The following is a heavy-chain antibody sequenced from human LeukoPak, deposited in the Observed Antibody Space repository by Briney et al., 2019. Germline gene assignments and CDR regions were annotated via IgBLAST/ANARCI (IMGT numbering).Heavy chain of an antibody. J-gene: IGHJ3*02. CDR2: LFYSGST. CDR3: ARLTGATSNDAIDI. Sequence: PSETLSLTCSVSGVSIGSDDSYYWSWILQHPGKGLEWIGHLFYSGSTYYNPSLKTRLTIKVDMSDNHVSLNLTAETAADTAVYFCARLTGATSNDAIDIWGQGTMVTVSS. V-gene: IGHV4-31*03. CDR1: GVSIGSDDSYY. D-gene: IGHD5-12*01.